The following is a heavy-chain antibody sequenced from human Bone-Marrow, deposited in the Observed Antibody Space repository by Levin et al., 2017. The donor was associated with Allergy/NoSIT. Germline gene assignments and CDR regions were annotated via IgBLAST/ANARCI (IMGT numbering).Heavy chain of an antibody. CDR1: GFTFSSYS. CDR2: ISSSSSYI. J-gene: IGHJ4*02. Sequence: SCAASGFTFSSYSMNWVRQAPGKGLEWVSSISSSSSYIYYADSVKGRFTISRDNAKNSLYLQMNSLRVEDTAVYYCARAPWDCSGGRCGSLWGQGTLVTVSS. D-gene: IGHD2-15*01. V-gene: IGHV3-21*01. CDR3: ARAPWDCSGGRCGSL.